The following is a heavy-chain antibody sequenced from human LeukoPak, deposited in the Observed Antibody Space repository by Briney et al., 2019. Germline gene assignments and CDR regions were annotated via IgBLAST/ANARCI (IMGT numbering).Heavy chain of an antibody. D-gene: IGHD5-18*01. CDR1: GESLSGYF. CDR2: IDHSGVT. Sequence: PSETLSLTCAVSGESLSGYFWHWLRQPPGRGLEWIGEIDHSGVTNYNSSLESRVTMSVDVSKKHFSLKLSSVTAADTAVYYCTRDRSGDNYGSLVPGFDPWGQGTLVTVSS. V-gene: IGHV4-34*01. CDR3: TRDRSGDNYGSLVPGFDP. J-gene: IGHJ5*02.